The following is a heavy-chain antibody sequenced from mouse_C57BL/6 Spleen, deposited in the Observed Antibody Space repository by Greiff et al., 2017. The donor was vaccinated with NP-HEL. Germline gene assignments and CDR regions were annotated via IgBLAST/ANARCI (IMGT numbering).Heavy chain of an antibody. CDR2: IRNKANGYTT. CDR3: ARSYEAMDY. CDR1: GFTFTDYY. J-gene: IGHJ4*01. V-gene: IGHV7-3*01. Sequence: DVQLQESGGGLVQPGGSLSLSCAASGFTFTDYYMSWVRQPPGKALEWLGFIRNKANGYTTEYSASVKGRFTISRDNSQSILYLQMNALRAEDSATYYCARSYEAMDYWGQGTSVTVSS. D-gene: IGHD2-3*01.